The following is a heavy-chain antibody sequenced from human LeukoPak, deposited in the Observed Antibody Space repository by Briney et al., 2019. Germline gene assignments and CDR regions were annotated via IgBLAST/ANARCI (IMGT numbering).Heavy chain of an antibody. V-gene: IGHV4-34*12. D-gene: IGHD1-1*01. CDR2: IFYNGKT. CDR3: ARHRDTGYYYYMDV. CDR1: GGSFSGYY. J-gene: IGHJ6*03. Sequence: PSETLSLTCAVYGGSFSGYYWGWIRQPPGRGLEWIGNIFYNGKTYYNPSLKGRVTISVDTSKNQFSLKLSSVTAADTAVYLCARHRDTGYYYYMDVWGTGTTVTVSS.